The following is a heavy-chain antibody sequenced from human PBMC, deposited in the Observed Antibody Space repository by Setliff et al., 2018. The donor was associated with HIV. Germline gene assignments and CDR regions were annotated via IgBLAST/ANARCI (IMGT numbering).Heavy chain of an antibody. Sequence: SETLSLTCTVSGGSISSNYWSWIRQPPGKGLEWIGHISYRGTTNYNPSLKSRVTILVDTSKKQFSLNVTSVTAADTAVYYCARVPIVVITNWYFDLWGRGALVTVSS. CDR1: GGSISSNY. V-gene: IGHV4-59*01. J-gene: IGHJ2*01. CDR2: ISYRGTT. D-gene: IGHD3-22*01. CDR3: ARVPIVVITNWYFDL.